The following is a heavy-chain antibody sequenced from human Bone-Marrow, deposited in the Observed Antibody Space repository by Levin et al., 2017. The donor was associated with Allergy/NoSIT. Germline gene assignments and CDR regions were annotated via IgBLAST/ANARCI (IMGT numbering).Heavy chain of an antibody. D-gene: IGHD3/OR15-3a*01. J-gene: IGHJ6*02. CDR2: TYYRSKWNY. V-gene: IGHV6-1*01. CDR1: GDSVSSTTAA. Sequence: SQTLSLTCAISGDSVSSTTAAWNWVRQSPSRGLEWLGRTYYRSKWNYDYAVSVERRITINADTSKNQFSLQLNSVTPEDTAVYYCARDEANDFRRSDVWGQGTTVTVSS. CDR3: ARDEANDFRRSDV.